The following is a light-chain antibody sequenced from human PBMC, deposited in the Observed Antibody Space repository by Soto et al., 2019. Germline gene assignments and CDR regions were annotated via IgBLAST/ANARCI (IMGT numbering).Light chain of an antibody. J-gene: IGKJ4*02. Sequence: EIVMTQSPATLSVSPGESATLSCRPSQSVSRNLAWYQQKPGQTPKLLIYVASTRATGIPARFSGSGSGTEFTLTISSLQSEDFAVYYCQQYNVWPLTFGGGTKVEIK. V-gene: IGKV3-15*01. CDR2: VAS. CDR1: QSVSRN. CDR3: QQYNVWPLT.